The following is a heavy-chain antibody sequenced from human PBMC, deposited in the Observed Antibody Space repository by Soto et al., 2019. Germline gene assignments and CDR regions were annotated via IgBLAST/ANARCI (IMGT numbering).Heavy chain of an antibody. CDR1: GGSISSGGYP. Sequence: QLQLQESGSGLVKPSQTLSLTCAVSGGSISSGGYPWSWIRQPPGKGLEWIGYIYHSGSPYYNPALKSRVTISVDRSTNQFSLKLSSVTAADTAVYYCAAGGGLPRYYWGQGTLVTVSS. CDR2: IYHSGSP. J-gene: IGHJ4*02. V-gene: IGHV4-30-2*01. CDR3: AAGGGLPRYY. D-gene: IGHD5-12*01.